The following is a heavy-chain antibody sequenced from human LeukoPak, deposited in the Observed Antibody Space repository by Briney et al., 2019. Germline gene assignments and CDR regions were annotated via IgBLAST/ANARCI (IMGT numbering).Heavy chain of an antibody. J-gene: IGHJ4*02. CDR2: ISGSGGST. V-gene: IGHV3-23*01. D-gene: IGHD6-19*01. CDR1: GFTFSSYA. CDR3: AKGPASGWTPFLDY. Sequence: GGSLRLSYAASGFTFSSYAMSWVRQAPGGGLEWVSAISGSGGSTYYADSVKGRFTISRDNSKNTLYLQMNSLRAEDTAVYYCAKGPASGWTPFLDYWGQGTLVTVSS.